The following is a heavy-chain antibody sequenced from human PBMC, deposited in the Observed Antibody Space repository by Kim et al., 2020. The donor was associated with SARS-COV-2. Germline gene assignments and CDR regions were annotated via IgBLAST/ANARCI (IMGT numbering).Heavy chain of an antibody. J-gene: IGHJ4*02. Sequence: YAEPAKGRFHISRDSAKNALYLQMNSLRDDDTAVYYCARRAYTSGWWFFDYWGRGILVTVSS. D-gene: IGHD2-8*02. CDR3: ARRAYTSGWWFFDY. V-gene: IGHV3-74*01.